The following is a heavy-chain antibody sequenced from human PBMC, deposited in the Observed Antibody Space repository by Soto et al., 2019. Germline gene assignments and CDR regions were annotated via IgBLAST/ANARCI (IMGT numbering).Heavy chain of an antibody. J-gene: IGHJ4*02. D-gene: IGHD6-19*01. CDR1: GYTFTSYG. CDR2: FSASNGNT. CDR3: ARDLAVGLVDY. V-gene: IGHV1-18*01. Sequence: QVQLVQSGAEVKKPGASVTVSCKASGYTFTSYGISWVRQAPGQGLEWMGWFSASNGNTKYAQKLQGRVSMTTDTSTSTAYMELRSLRSDDTAVYYCARDLAVGLVDYWGQGTLVTVSS.